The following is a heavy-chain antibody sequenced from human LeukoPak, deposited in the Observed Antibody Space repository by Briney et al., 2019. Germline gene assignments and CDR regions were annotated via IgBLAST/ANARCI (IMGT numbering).Heavy chain of an antibody. CDR3: ARGGDIVVVPAAYNWFDP. CDR2: ISAYNGNT. Sequence: ASVKVSCKASGYTFTSYGISWVRQAPGQGLEWMGWISAYNGNTNYARKLQGRVTMTTDTSTSTAYMELRSLRSDDTAVYYCARGGDIVVVPAAYNWFDPWGQGTLVTVSS. V-gene: IGHV1-18*01. D-gene: IGHD2-2*01. J-gene: IGHJ5*02. CDR1: GYTFTSYG.